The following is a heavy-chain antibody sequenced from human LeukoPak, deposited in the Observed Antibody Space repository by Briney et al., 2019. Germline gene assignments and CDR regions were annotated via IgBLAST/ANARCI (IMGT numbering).Heavy chain of an antibody. CDR1: GFTFSRYG. Sequence: GGSLRLSCAASGFTFSRYGMHWVRQAPGKGLEWVAVIWYDGSNKYYADSVKGRFTISRDNSKNTSYLEMNSLGVEDTAVYYCARANYGSGSNYYYGLDVWGKGTTVSVSS. CDR3: ARANYGSGSNYYYGLDV. CDR2: IWYDGSNK. D-gene: IGHD3-10*01. V-gene: IGHV3-33*01. J-gene: IGHJ6*04.